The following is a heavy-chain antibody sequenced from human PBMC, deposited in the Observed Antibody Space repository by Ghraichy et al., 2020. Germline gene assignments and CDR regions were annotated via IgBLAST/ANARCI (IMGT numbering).Heavy chain of an antibody. CDR3: ARPLDYLNAFDI. CDR1: GFTFSSYA. Sequence: GGSLRLSCAASGFTFSSYAMHWVRQAPGKGLEWVAVISYDGSNKYYADSVKGRFTISRDNSKNTLYLQMNSLRAEDTAVYYCARPLDYLNAFDIWGQGTMVTVSS. D-gene: IGHD3/OR15-3a*01. CDR2: ISYDGSNK. V-gene: IGHV3-30-3*01. J-gene: IGHJ3*02.